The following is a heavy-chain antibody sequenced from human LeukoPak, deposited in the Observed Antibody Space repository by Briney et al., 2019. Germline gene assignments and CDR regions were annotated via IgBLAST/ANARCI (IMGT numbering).Heavy chain of an antibody. CDR3: ARRSPYYYDSSAERFDP. Sequence: SETLSLTCAVYGGSFRGYYWSWIRQPPGKGLEWIGEINHSGSTNYNPSLKSRVTISVDTSKNQFSLKLSSVTAADTAVYYCARRSPYYYDSSAERFDPWGQGTLVTVSS. V-gene: IGHV4-34*01. J-gene: IGHJ5*02. CDR2: INHSGST. CDR1: GGSFRGYY. D-gene: IGHD3-22*01.